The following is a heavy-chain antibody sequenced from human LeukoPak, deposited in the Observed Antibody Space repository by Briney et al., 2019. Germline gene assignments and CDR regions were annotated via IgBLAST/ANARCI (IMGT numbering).Heavy chain of an antibody. D-gene: IGHD6-13*01. CDR3: ASFLGIAAATDAFDI. J-gene: IGHJ3*02. CDR2: INPNSGGT. V-gene: IGHV1-2*02. Sequence: PQASVKVSCKASGYTFTGYYMHWVRQAPGQGLEWMGWINPNSGGTNYAQKFQGRVTMTRDTSISTAYMELSRLRSDDTAVYYCASFLGIAAATDAFDIWGQGTMVTVSS. CDR1: GYTFTGYY.